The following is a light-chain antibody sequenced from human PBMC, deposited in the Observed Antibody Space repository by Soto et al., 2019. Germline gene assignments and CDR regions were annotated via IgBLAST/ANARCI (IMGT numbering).Light chain of an antibody. V-gene: IGLV2-14*01. Sequence: QSALTQPASVSGSPGQSITLSCTGTSSDVGGYNYVSWYQQHPGKAPKLMIYEVSNRPSGVSNRFSGSKSGNTASLTISGLQAEDEADYYCSSYTSSSTFYVFCTGTKLTVL. J-gene: IGLJ1*01. CDR1: SSDVGGYNY. CDR3: SSYTSSSTFYV. CDR2: EVS.